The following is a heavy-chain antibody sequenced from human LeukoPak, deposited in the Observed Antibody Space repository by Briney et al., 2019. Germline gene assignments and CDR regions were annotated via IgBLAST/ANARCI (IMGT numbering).Heavy chain of an antibody. Sequence: ASVKVSCKASGGTFSSYAIRWVRQAPGQGLEWMGGIIPIFGTANYAQKFQGRVTITADESTSTAYMELSSLRSEDTAVYYCARGGSGWYWGLDIWGQGTMVTVSS. CDR3: ARGGSGWYWGLDI. V-gene: IGHV1-69*01. D-gene: IGHD6-19*01. J-gene: IGHJ3*02. CDR1: GGTFSSYA. CDR2: IIPIFGTA.